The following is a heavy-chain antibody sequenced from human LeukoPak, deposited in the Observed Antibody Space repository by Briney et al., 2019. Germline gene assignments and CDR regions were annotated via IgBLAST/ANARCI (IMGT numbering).Heavy chain of an antibody. V-gene: IGHV3-66*01. J-gene: IGHJ3*02. CDR2: IYSGGST. Sequence: PGGSLRLSCAASGFTVSSNYMSWVRQAPGKGLEWVSVIYSGGSTYYADSVKGRFTISRDNSKNTLYLQMNSLRAEDTAVYYCARSSLLWFGELLSAAFDIWGQGTMVTVSS. CDR3: ARSSLLWFGELLSAAFDI. CDR1: GFTVSSNY. D-gene: IGHD3-10*01.